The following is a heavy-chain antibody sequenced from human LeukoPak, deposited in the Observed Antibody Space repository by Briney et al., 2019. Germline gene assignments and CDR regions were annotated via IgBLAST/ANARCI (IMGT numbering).Heavy chain of an antibody. Sequence: SETLSLTCTVSGDSVSGHYWSWIRQTPGKGLEWIGYVSYSGGTNYNPSLKRRVSISLDPSKNQFSLKLSSPAAADPAVYYCARAPMAITTSAFPDAFDFWGQGTMVTVSS. J-gene: IGHJ3*01. CDR1: GDSVSGHY. CDR3: ARAPMAITTSAFPDAFDF. V-gene: IGHV4-59*02. CDR2: VSYSGGT. D-gene: IGHD5-12*01.